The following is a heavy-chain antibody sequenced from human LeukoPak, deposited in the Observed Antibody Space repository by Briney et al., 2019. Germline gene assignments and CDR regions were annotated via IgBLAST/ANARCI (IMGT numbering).Heavy chain of an antibody. CDR2: IYSGGGST. D-gene: IGHD1-26*01. CDR1: GFTVSSNY. Sequence: AGGSLRLSCAASGFTVSSNYMSWVRQAPGKGLEWVSVIYSGGGSTYYADSVKGRFTISRDNSKNTLYLQMNSLRAEDTAVYYCATLKRGANTKLLDYWGQGTLVTVSS. V-gene: IGHV3-53*01. J-gene: IGHJ4*02. CDR3: ATLKRGANTKLLDY.